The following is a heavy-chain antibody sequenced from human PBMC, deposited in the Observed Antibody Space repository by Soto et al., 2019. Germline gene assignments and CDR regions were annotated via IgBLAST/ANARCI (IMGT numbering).Heavy chain of an antibody. CDR2: IKSKTDGGTT. D-gene: IGHD3-22*01. Sequence: EVQLVESGGGLVKPGGSLRLSCAASGFTFSNAWMNWVRQAPGKGLEWVGRIKSKTDGGTTDYAAPVKGRFTISRDDSKNTLYLQMNNLKTEDTAVYYCTTDPYDSSGYYFDYWGQGTLVTVSS. V-gene: IGHV3-15*07. J-gene: IGHJ4*02. CDR1: GFTFSNAW. CDR3: TTDPYDSSGYYFDY.